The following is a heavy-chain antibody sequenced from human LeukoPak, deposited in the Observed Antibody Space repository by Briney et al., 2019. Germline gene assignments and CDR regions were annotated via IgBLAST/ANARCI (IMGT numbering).Heavy chain of an antibody. D-gene: IGHD2-15*01. J-gene: IGHJ4*02. Sequence: ASVNVSCKASGYTFITYYMHWVRQAPGQGLEWMGIINPSGDSTSYAQKFQGRVTMTRDTSTSTVYVELSSLRSEDTAVYYCVRGVRSDCYSCFDYWGQGTLVTVSS. CDR2: INPSGDST. V-gene: IGHV1-46*01. CDR1: GYTFITYY. CDR3: VRGVRSDCYSCFDY.